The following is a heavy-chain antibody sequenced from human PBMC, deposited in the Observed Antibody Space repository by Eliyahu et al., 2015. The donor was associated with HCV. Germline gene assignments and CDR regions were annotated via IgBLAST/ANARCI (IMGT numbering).Heavy chain of an antibody. Sequence: EVQLVESGGGLVKPGGSLRLSCAASGFTFSKAWMGWVRQGPGEGVGGVGRIKXKTDGGTTDYAAPVKGRFTISRDDSKSTLYLQMNSLKTEDTAVYYCTTGAPGGFDYYLDVWGQGTTVTVSS. J-gene: IGHJ6*03. D-gene: IGHD3-10*01. CDR3: TTGAPGGFDYYLDV. CDR1: GFTFSKAW. V-gene: IGHV3-15*01. CDR2: IKXKTDGGTT.